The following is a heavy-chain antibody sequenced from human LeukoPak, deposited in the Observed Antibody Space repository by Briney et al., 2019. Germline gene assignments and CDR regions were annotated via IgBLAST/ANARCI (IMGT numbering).Heavy chain of an antibody. CDR2: IKQDGSEK. CDR3: ARSRGPSYYYDSSGYPSGY. V-gene: IGHV3-7*01. CDR1: GFTFNTYA. D-gene: IGHD3-22*01. Sequence: PGGSLRLSCAASGFTFNTYAMSWVRQAPGKGLEWVANIKQDGSEKYYVDSVKGRFTISRDNAKNSLYLQMNSLRAEDTAVYYCARSRGPSYYYDSSGYPSGYWGQGTLVTVSS. J-gene: IGHJ4*02.